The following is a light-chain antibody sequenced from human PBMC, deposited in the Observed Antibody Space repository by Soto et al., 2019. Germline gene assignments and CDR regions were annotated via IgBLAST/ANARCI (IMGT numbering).Light chain of an antibody. V-gene: IGLV2-14*01. Sequence: QSALTQPASVSGSPGQSITISCTGTSSDVGGYNYVSWYQQHPGKAPKLMIYDVSNRPSGVSNRFSGSKSGNTASLTISGLQVEDEADYYCSSYTSSSIPYVFGTGTKLTVL. CDR2: DVS. CDR1: SSDVGGYNY. CDR3: SSYTSSSIPYV. J-gene: IGLJ1*01.